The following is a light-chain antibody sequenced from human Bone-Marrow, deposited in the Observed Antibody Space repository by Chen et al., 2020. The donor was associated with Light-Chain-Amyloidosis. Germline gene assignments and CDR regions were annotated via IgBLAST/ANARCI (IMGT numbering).Light chain of an antibody. CDR1: QSLLHSNGHTY. V-gene: IGKV2-28*01. CDR2: LGS. CDR3: MQALQTPLT. J-gene: IGKJ4*01. Sequence: DIVLTQSPLALPVTPGEPASISCRSSQSLLHSNGHTYLDWYLQKPRQSPQVLIYLGSDRASGVPDRFSGSGSGTDFTLKISRVEAEDVGVYYCMQALQTPLTFGGGTKVKIK.